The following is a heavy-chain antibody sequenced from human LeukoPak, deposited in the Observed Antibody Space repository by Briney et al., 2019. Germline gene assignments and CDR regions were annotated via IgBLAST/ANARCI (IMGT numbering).Heavy chain of an antibody. CDR3: ARSGSMEGFDY. CDR1: GHTLTDLS. Sequence: GASVKVSCKVSGHTLTDLSIHWVRQAPGQGLEWMGWISAYNGNTNYAQKLQGRVTMTTDTSTSTAYMELRSLRSDDTAVYYCARSGSMEGFDYWGQGTLVTVSS. D-gene: IGHD2-15*01. V-gene: IGHV1-18*01. CDR2: ISAYNGNT. J-gene: IGHJ4*02.